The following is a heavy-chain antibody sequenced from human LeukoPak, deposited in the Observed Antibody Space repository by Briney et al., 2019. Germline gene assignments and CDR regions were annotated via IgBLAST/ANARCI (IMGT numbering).Heavy chain of an antibody. CDR1: GFTFDDYA. V-gene: IGHV3-9*01. CDR2: ISWSSGSI. D-gene: IGHD5-18*01. J-gene: IGHJ6*02. Sequence: GRSLRLSCAASGFTFDDYAMHWVRHAPGKGLEWVSGISWSSGSIGYADSVKGRFTISRDNAKNSLYLQMNSLRAEDTALYYCAKDTAMVTPRGMDVWGQGTTVTVSS. CDR3: AKDTAMVTPRGMDV.